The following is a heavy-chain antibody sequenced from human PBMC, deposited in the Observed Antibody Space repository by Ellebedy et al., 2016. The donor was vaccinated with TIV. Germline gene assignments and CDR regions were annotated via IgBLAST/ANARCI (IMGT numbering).Heavy chain of an antibody. D-gene: IGHD3-9*01. Sequence: GESLKISCAASGFTFSRYWMSWARQAPGKGLEWVASIKQDGDEKHYVESVKGRFTVSRDNVRNSFYLQMNSLRAEDTAMYFCARDYLALRYFDWQNNYYFDLWGRGALVTVSS. CDR1: GFTFSRYW. CDR2: IKQDGDEK. CDR3: ARDYLALRYFDWQNNYYFDL. V-gene: IGHV3-7*01. J-gene: IGHJ2*01.